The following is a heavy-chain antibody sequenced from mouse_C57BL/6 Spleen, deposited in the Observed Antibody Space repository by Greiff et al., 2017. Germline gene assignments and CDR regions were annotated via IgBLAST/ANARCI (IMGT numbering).Heavy chain of an antibody. CDR1: GYTFTDYY. CDR3: ARGASDYAMDY. J-gene: IGHJ4*01. Sequence: EVQLQQSGPELVKPGASVKISCKASGYTFTDYYMNWVKQSHGKSLEWIGDINPNNGGTSYNQKFTGKATLTVDKSSSTAYMELRSLTSEDSAVDDCARGASDYAMDYWGQGTSGTVSS. V-gene: IGHV1-26*01. CDR2: INPNNGGT.